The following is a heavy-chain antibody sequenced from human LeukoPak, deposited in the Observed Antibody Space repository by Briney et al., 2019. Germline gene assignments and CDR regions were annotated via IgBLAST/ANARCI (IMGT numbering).Heavy chain of an antibody. CDR1: GYTFTSYD. Sequence: GGSVKVSCKASGYTFTSYDINWVRQATGQGLEWMGWMNPNSGNTGYAQKFRGRVTMTRHTPISTAYMELSSLRSEDTAVYYCARGSRGNSYYYYYMDVWGKGTTVTVSS. CDR2: MNPNSGNT. D-gene: IGHD1-7*01. V-gene: IGHV1-8*01. CDR3: ARGSRGNSYYYYYMDV. J-gene: IGHJ6*03.